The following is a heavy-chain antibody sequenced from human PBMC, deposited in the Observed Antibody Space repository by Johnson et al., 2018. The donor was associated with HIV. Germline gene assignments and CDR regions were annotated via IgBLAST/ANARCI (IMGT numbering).Heavy chain of an antibody. D-gene: IGHD5-24*01. CDR2: ISYDGSNK. CDR3: ARDRGRWLQFFTTPDAFDI. V-gene: IGHV3-30-3*01. CDR1: GFTFSSYA. J-gene: IGHJ3*02. Sequence: VQLVESGGGVVQPGRSLRLSCAASGFTFSSYAMHWVRQAPGKGLEWVAVISYDGSNKYYADSVKGRFTIPRDNSKNTLYLQMHSLRAEDTAVYYCARDRGRWLQFFTTPDAFDIWGQGTMVTVSS.